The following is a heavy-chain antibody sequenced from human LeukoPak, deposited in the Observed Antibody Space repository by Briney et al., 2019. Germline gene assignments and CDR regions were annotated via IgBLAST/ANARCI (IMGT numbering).Heavy chain of an antibody. CDR3: ARNYYDSSGYYYNDY. D-gene: IGHD3-22*01. CDR2: ISSNGGST. CDR1: GFTFSSYA. V-gene: IGHV3-64D*06. J-gene: IGHJ4*02. Sequence: PGGSLRLSCSASGFTFSSYAMHWVRQAPGKGPEYVSAISSNGGSTYYADSVKGRFTISRDNSKNTLYLQMSSLRAEDTAVYYCARNYYDSSGYYYNDYWGQGTLVTVSS.